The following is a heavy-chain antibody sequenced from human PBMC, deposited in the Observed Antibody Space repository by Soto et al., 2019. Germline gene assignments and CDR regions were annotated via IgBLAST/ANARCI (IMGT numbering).Heavy chain of an antibody. CDR2: VFSIGST. Sequence: QVQLQESGPGLVKPSETLSLTCSVPVGAISSYYWSWVRQPAGKGLEWIGRVFSIGSTNYNASLKSRVTMSIDTSKNEVSLTLRSVTAADTAVYYCARVAFSYFGMDVWGPGTTVTVSS. J-gene: IGHJ6*02. V-gene: IGHV4-4*07. D-gene: IGHD3-3*02. CDR3: ARVAFSYFGMDV. CDR1: VGAISSYY.